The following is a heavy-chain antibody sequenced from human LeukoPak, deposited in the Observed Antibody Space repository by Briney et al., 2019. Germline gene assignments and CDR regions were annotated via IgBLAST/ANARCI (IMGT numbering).Heavy chain of an antibody. CDR3: AKHSGYSKDYTDY. J-gene: IGHJ4*02. Sequence: PGGSLRLSCAASGFTFSSYAMSWARQAPGKGLEWVSAISGSGGNTYYADSVKGRFTISRDNSKNTLSLQMNSLRAEDTAVYYCAKHSGYSKDYTDYWGQGTLVAVSS. V-gene: IGHV3-23*01. CDR1: GFTFSSYA. CDR2: ISGSGGNT. D-gene: IGHD6-13*01.